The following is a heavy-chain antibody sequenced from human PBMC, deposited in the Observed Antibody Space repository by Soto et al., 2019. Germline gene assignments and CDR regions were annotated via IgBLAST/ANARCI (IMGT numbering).Heavy chain of an antibody. Sequence: QVQLVQSGAEVKKPGSSVKVSCKASGGTFSSYTISWVRQAPGQGLEWMGRIIPILGIANYAQKFQGRVTITADKSTSTAYMERSSLRSEDTAVYYCAREMGHIVVVTAIRAYYFDYWGQGTLVTVSS. V-gene: IGHV1-69*08. J-gene: IGHJ4*02. CDR1: GGTFSSYT. CDR2: IIPILGIA. D-gene: IGHD2-21*02. CDR3: AREMGHIVVVTAIRAYYFDY.